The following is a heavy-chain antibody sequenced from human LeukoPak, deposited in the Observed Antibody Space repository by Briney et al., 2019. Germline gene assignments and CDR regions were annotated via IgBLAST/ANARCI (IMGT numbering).Heavy chain of an antibody. CDR1: GGSISSYY. V-gene: IGHV4-59*01. Sequence: SETLSLTCTVSGGSISSYYWSWIRQPPGKGLEWIGYIYYSGSTNYNPSLKSRVTISVDTSKNQFSLKLSSVTAADTAVYYCARGTYVVAGTGGYYYYYYMDVWGKGTTVTISS. CDR2: IYYSGST. CDR3: ARGTYVVAGTGGYYYYYYMDV. J-gene: IGHJ6*03. D-gene: IGHD6-19*01.